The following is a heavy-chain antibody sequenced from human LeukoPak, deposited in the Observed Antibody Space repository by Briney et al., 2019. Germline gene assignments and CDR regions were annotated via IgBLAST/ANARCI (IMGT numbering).Heavy chain of an antibody. V-gene: IGHV4-59*01. CDR3: ARAKEMAYYLYYFDY. CDR1: GGSISSYY. J-gene: IGHJ4*02. CDR2: IYYSGST. D-gene: IGHD5-24*01. Sequence: TSETLSLTCTVSGGSISSYYWSWIRQPPGKGLEWIGYIYYSGSTNYNPSLKSRVTISVDTSKNQFSLKLSSVTAADTAVYYCARAKEMAYYLYYFDYWGQGTLVTVSS.